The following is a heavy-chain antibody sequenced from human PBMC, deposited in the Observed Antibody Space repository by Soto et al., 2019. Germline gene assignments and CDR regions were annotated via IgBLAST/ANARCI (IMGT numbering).Heavy chain of an antibody. CDR1: GYTFTGHY. CDR3: GRGRSGQIVVFY. CDR2: IGPESGAT. V-gene: IGHV1-2*02. Sequence: ASVKVSCKASGYTFTGHYIHWVRQAPEQGPEWMGEIGPESGATRYAQKFQGRVTMTMDMSIPTVYTELSNLSPDDTAVYYCGRGRSGQIVVFYWGQGTPVTVSS. J-gene: IGHJ4*02. D-gene: IGHD5-12*01.